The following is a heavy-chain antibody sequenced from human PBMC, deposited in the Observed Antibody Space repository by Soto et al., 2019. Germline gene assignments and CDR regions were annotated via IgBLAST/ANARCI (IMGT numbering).Heavy chain of an antibody. CDR1: GGSISSYY. CDR2: IYYSGST. V-gene: IGHV4-59*01. Sequence: SETLSLTCTVSGGSISSYYWSWIRQPPGKGLERIGCIYYSGSTNYNPSLKSRATISVDTSKNQSSLKLSSVTAADTAVYYCARGIAARQGNGAFDIWGQGTMVPVS. CDR3: ARGIAARQGNGAFDI. D-gene: IGHD6-6*01. J-gene: IGHJ3*02.